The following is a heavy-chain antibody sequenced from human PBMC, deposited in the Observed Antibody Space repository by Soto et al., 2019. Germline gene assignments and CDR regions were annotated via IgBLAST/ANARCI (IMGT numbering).Heavy chain of an antibody. CDR1: GFTFSSYA. J-gene: IGHJ4*02. Sequence: GGSLRLSCAASGFTFSSYAMSWVRQAPGKGLEWVSAISGSGGSTYYADSVKGRFTISRDNSKNTLYLQMNSLRAEDTAVYYCARDEWVVAAIPVPLPFDYWGQGTLVTVSS. CDR2: ISGSGGST. D-gene: IGHD2-15*01. V-gene: IGHV3-23*01. CDR3: ARDEWVVAAIPVPLPFDY.